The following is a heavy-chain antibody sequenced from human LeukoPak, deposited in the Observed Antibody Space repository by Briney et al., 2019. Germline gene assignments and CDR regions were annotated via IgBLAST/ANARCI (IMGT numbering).Heavy chain of an antibody. Sequence: PSETLSLTCAVYGGSFSGDYWTWIRQPPGKGLEWIGEINHSGSTNYNPSLKSRVTISVDTSKNQFSLKLSSVTAADTAVYYCARGRWTRHFDYWGQGTLVTVSS. CDR3: ARGRWTRHFDY. D-gene: IGHD4-23*01. J-gene: IGHJ4*02. V-gene: IGHV4-34*01. CDR2: INHSGST. CDR1: GGSFSGDY.